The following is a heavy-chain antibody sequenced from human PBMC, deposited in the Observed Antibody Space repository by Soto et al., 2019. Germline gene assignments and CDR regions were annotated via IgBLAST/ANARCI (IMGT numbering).Heavy chain of an antibody. V-gene: IGHV1-18*04. CDR2: ISTYSGDP. J-gene: IGHJ5*02. CDR1: GYSFTSNA. Sequence: ASVKVSCKTSGYSFTSNAITWVRQAPGQGLEWMGWISTYSGDPNYAQKFQGRVTMTTDTSTNTAYMELRNLRPDDTAVYYCARVWGSYKAPSGGAGFDPWGQGTLVTAPQ. D-gene: IGHD3-16*01. CDR3: ARVWGSYKAPSGGAGFDP.